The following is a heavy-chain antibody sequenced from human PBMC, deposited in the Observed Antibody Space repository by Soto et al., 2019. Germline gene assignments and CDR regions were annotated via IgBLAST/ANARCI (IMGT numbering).Heavy chain of an antibody. CDR2: ISGSGGST. V-gene: IGHV3-23*01. D-gene: IGHD5-12*01. J-gene: IGHJ4*02. CDR3: AKVIDIVATIRLFDY. CDR1: GFTFSSYA. Sequence: SLRLSCAAPGFTFSSYAMSWVRQAPGKGLEWVSAISGSGGSTYYADSVKGRFTISRDNSKNTLYLQMNSLRAEDTAVYYCAKVIDIVATIRLFDYWGQGTLVTVSS.